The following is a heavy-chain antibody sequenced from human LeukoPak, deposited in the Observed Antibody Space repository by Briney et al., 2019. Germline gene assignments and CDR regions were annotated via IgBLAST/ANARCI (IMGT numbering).Heavy chain of an antibody. CDR1: GYTFTSYY. CDR3: ARALYDSSGYYSRWDY. V-gene: IGHV1-46*01. Sequence: ASVKVSCKASGYTFTSYYMHWVRQAPGQGLEWMGIINPSGGSTSYAQKFQGRITMTRDTSTSTVYMELSSLRSEDTAVYYCARALYDSSGYYSRWDYWGQGTLVTVSS. J-gene: IGHJ4*02. CDR2: INPSGGST. D-gene: IGHD3-22*01.